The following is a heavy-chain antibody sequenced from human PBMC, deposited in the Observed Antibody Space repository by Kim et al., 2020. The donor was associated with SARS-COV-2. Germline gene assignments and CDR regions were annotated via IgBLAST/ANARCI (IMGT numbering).Heavy chain of an antibody. CDR1: GFTFSDYY. CDR2: ISSSGSTI. J-gene: IGHJ6*02. Sequence: GGSLRLSCAASGFTFSDYYMSWIRQAPGKGLEWVSYISSSGSTIYYADSVKGRFTISRDNAKNSLYLQMNSLRAEDTAVYYCARGNYDSSGYLGSNQYYYYYGMVVWGQGTTVTVS. CDR3: ARGNYDSSGYLGSNQYYYYYGMVV. D-gene: IGHD3-22*01. V-gene: IGHV3-11*04.